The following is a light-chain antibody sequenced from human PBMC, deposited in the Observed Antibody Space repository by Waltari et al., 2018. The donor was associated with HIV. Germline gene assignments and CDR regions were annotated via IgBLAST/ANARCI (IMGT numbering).Light chain of an antibody. CDR2: RHN. V-gene: IGLV10-54*01. CDR1: SNNVGNEG. Sequence: QAGLTQPPSVSKGLGQTATLTYTGNSNNVGNEGAAWQQQHQGHPPKPLSYRHNNRPSVISERFSASGSGNTASLTITGLQPEDEADYYCSTWDSSLSAWVFGGGTKLTVL. CDR3: STWDSSLSAWV. J-gene: IGLJ3*02.